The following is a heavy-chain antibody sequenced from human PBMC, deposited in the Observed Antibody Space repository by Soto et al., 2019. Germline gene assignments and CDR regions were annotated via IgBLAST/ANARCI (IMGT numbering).Heavy chain of an antibody. J-gene: IGHJ4*02. Sequence: QVQLLQSGAKVKKPGASVKVSCKVSGHTLTELSMHWVRQAPGRGLEWMGGFDPEDGETIFAQKFQGRVTMTEDTSTDSTYMELTSLRSEDTAVYYCAAGGTRWLHSPFDYWGQGTLVTISS. CDR3: AAGGTRWLHSPFDY. D-gene: IGHD1-1*01. CDR1: GHTLTELS. CDR2: FDPEDGET. V-gene: IGHV1-24*01.